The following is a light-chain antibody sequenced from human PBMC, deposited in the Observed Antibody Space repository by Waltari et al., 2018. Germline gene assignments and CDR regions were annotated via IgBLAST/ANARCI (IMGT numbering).Light chain of an antibody. Sequence: SSELTQPPSVSVSPGQTATIPRSGDGLGRKYASSYQQTPGQAPTLLIYQDNKRPSGIPERFSGSVYGDTATLTISGTQSVDEADYYCQAWGTSVVIFGGGTKLTVL. CDR2: QDN. V-gene: IGLV3-1*01. CDR3: QAWGTSVVI. CDR1: GLGRKY. J-gene: IGLJ2*01.